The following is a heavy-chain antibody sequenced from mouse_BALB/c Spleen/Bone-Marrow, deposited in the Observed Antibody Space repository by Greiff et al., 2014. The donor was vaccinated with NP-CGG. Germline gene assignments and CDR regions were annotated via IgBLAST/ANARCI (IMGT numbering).Heavy chain of an antibody. CDR1: GYSFTGYF. Sequence: VQLQQPGPDLVKPGASVKLSCKASGYSFTGYFLNWGRQSHGKSLEWIGRINPFNGDTFYNQKFKGKATLTVDKSSTTAHMELLSLTSEDSAVYYCGRWGDGYYYAMDYWGQGTSVTVSS. CDR3: GRWGDGYYYAMDY. CDR2: INPFNGDT. D-gene: IGHD2-3*01. V-gene: IGHV1-37*01. J-gene: IGHJ4*01.